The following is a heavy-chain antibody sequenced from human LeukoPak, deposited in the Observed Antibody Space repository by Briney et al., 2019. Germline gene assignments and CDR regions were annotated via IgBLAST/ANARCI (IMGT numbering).Heavy chain of an antibody. J-gene: IGHJ6*02. V-gene: IGHV4-31*03. CDR2: IYYSGST. D-gene: IGHD6-13*01. CDR3: ARDTLSIAAAGTYYYYYYGMDV. Sequence: SQTLSLTCSVSGGSISIGGYSWSWIRQHPGKGLEWIGYIYYSGSTYYNPSLKSRVTISVDTSKNQFSLKLSSVTAADTALYYCARDTLSIAAAGTYYYYYYGMDVWGQGTTVTVSS. CDR1: GGSISIGGYS.